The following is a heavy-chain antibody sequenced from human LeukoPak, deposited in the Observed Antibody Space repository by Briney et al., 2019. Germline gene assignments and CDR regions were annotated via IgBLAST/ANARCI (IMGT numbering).Heavy chain of an antibody. J-gene: IGHJ4*02. Sequence: SETLSLTCTVSGGSLSAYCWTWVRQSAGKGLEWIGRICTSGSTNDNPSLKSRVTMSVDTSKNQFSLKLTSVTAADTAIYYCAREGSVNGYPPRLDYWGQGTLVTVPS. V-gene: IGHV4-4*07. CDR2: ICTSGST. CDR3: AREGSVNGYPPRLDY. CDR1: GGSLSAYC. D-gene: IGHD2-8*01.